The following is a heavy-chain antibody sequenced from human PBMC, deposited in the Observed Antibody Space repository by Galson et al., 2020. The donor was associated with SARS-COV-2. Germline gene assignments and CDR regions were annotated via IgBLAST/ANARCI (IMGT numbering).Heavy chain of an antibody. CDR3: AREGGYYYDSSGRLDY. CDR2: ISAYNGNT. D-gene: IGHD3-22*01. V-gene: IGHV1-18*04. CDR1: GYTFTSYG. Sequence: ASVKVSCKASGYTFTSYGISWVRQAPGQGLEWMGWISAYNGNTNYAQKLQGRVTMTTDTSTSTAYMELRSLRSDDTAVYYCAREGGYYYDSSGRLDYWGQGTLVTVAS. J-gene: IGHJ4*02.